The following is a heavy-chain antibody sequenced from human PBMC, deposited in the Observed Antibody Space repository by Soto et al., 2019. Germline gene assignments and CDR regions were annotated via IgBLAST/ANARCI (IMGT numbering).Heavy chain of an antibody. Sequence: SETLSLTCTVSGGSMNSYYWTWIRQPAGKGLEWIGRVYTSGGTHYNPSLKSRVTISADTSKNHFCVRLISGTDTNTAVYYCARCQRFSDWFDPWGQGTLVTVSS. V-gene: IGHV4-4*07. CDR2: VYTSGGT. CDR1: GGSMNSYY. D-gene: IGHD3-3*01. J-gene: IGHJ5*02. CDR3: ARCQRFSDWFDP.